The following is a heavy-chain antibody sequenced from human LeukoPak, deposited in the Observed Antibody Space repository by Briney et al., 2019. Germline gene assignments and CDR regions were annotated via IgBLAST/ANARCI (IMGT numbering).Heavy chain of an antibody. D-gene: IGHD3-22*01. CDR1: EFTFSSYP. Sequence: GGSLRLSCAASEFTFSSYPMSWVRQAPGKGVEWVSTISGSGGSTFYADSVKGRFTISRDNSKNTLYLQMNSLRAEDTAVYYCAKFGKGYYDDPWGQGTLVTVSS. J-gene: IGHJ5*02. CDR2: ISGSGGST. CDR3: AKFGKGYYDDP. V-gene: IGHV3-23*01.